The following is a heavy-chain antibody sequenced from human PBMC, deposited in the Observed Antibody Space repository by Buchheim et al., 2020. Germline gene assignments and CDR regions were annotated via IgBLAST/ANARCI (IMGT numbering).Heavy chain of an antibody. CDR3: AKVQEDHDYSTFRFRNSHSGSYSSYYYYGMDV. J-gene: IGHJ6*02. Sequence: QVQLVESGGGVVQPGRSLRLSCAASGFIFSSYAMHWVRQAPGKGLEWVAVISYDGSNKYYADSVKGRFTISRDHSKNTLYLQMNSLRAEDTAVYYCAKVQEDHDYSTFRFRNSHSGSYSSYYYYGMDVWGQGTT. CDR1: GFIFSSYA. D-gene: IGHD1-26*01. CDR2: ISYDGSNK. V-gene: IGHV3-30*18.